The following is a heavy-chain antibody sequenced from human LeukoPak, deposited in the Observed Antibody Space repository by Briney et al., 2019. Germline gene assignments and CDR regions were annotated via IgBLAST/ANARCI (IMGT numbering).Heavy chain of an antibody. CDR1: GFTFSSYG. V-gene: IGHV3-33*06. CDR2: IWYDGSNK. J-gene: IGHJ4*02. Sequence: PGGSLRLSCAASGFTFSSYGMHWVRQAPGKGLEWVAVIWYDGSNKYYADSVKGRFTISRDNSKNTLYLQMNSLRAEDTAAYYCAEDPRYCSSTSCYYWGQGTQVTVSS. CDR3: AEDPRYCSSTSCYY. D-gene: IGHD2-2*01.